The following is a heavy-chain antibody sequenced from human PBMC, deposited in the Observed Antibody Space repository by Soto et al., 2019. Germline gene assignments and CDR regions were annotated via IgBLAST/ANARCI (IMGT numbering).Heavy chain of an antibody. D-gene: IGHD6-13*01. CDR1: GGSFSSGSFY. Sequence: XGTLSLTCTVSGGSFSSGSFYWSWIRQPPGKGLEWIGYIYYSGSTNYNPSLKSRVTISVDTSKNQFSLKLSSVTAADTAVYYCARIIAAAENYFDYWGQGTLVTVSS. CDR3: ARIIAAAENYFDY. CDR2: IYYSGST. V-gene: IGHV4-61*01. J-gene: IGHJ4*02.